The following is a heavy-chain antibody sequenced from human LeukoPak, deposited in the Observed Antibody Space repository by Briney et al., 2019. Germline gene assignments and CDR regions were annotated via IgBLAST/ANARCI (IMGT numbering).Heavy chain of an antibody. CDR3: ARGSRYGSGSYCGY. V-gene: IGHV1-8*01. D-gene: IGHD3-10*01. CDR2: MNPNSGNT. Sequence: GASVKVSCKASGYTFTSYDINWVRQATGQGLEWMGWMNPNSGNTGYAQRFQGRVTMTRNTSISTAYMELSSLRSEDTAVYYCARGSRYGSGSYCGYWGQGTLVTVSS. CDR1: GYTFTSYD. J-gene: IGHJ4*02.